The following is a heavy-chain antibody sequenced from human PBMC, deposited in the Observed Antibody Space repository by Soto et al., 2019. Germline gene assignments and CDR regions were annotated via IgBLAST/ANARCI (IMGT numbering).Heavy chain of an antibody. V-gene: IGHV3-9*01. Sequence: GGSLRFSCAASGFTFEDFAMHWVRQAPGKGLEWVSGISWNSGSIGYVDSVKGRFTISRDNAKNSLYLQISSLRSEDTALYFCTRGSHSDYGAYGYFEFWGQGTLVTVSS. CDR2: ISWNSGSI. CDR1: GFTFEDFA. D-gene: IGHD4-17*01. CDR3: TRGSHSDYGAYGYFEF. J-gene: IGHJ4*02.